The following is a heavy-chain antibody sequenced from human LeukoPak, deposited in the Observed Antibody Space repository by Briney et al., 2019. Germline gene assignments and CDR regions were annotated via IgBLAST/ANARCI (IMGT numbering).Heavy chain of an antibody. CDR2: IIPIFGTA. V-gene: IGHV1-69*01. CDR3: ARDSEGAVAGYFDY. Sequence: GSSVKVSRKASGGTFSSYAISWVRQAPGQGLEWMGGIIPIFGTANYAQKFQGRVTITADESTSTAYMELSSLRSEDTAVYYCARDSEGAVAGYFDYWGQGTLVTVSS. CDR1: GGTFSSYA. D-gene: IGHD6-19*01. J-gene: IGHJ4*02.